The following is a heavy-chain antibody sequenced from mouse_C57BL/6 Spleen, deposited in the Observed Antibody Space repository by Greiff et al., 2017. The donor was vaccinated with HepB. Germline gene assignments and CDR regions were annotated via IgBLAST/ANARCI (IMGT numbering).Heavy chain of an antibody. CDR1: GFNIKDDY. V-gene: IGHV14-4*01. J-gene: IGHJ3*01. CDR2: IDPENGDT. Sequence: VQLQQSGAELVRPGASVKLSCTASGFNIKDDYMHWVKQRPEQGLEWIGWIDPENGDTEYASKFQGKATITADISSNPAYLQLSSLTSEDTAVYYCTRDSNGAWFAYWGQGTLVTVSA. CDR3: TRDSNGAWFAY. D-gene: IGHD2-5*01.